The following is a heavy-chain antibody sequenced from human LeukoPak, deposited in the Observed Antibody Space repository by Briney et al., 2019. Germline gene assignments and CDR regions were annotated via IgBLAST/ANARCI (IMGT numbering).Heavy chain of an antibody. D-gene: IGHD2-21*01. Sequence: PSETLSLTCIVSGYSIGSDFYWGWIRQPPGKGLEWIASIYRSGNTYSNSPLKSRVRMSIDTSKNHFSLRLTSVTAADTAVYYCARHSVASPSDAWGPGTLVTVSS. CDR2: IYRSGNT. V-gene: IGHV4-38-2*02. J-gene: IGHJ5*02. CDR1: GYSIGSDFY. CDR3: ARHSVASPSDA.